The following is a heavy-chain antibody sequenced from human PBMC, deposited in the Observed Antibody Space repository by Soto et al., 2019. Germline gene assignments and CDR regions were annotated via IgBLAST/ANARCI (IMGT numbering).Heavy chain of an antibody. CDR1: GGTFSSYA. J-gene: IGHJ6*02. Sequence: QVQLVQSGAEVKKPGSSVKVSCKASGGTFSSYAISWVRQAPGQGLEWMGGIIPIFGTANYAQKFQGRVTITADESTSTAYMELSTLRSKDTAVYYCASSGYQIKYYYYYGMDVWGQGTTVTVSS. CDR3: ASSGYQIKYYYYYGMDV. CDR2: IIPIFGTA. V-gene: IGHV1-69*12. D-gene: IGHD3-22*01.